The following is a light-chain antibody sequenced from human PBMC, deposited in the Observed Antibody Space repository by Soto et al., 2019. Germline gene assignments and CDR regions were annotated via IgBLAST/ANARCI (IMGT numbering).Light chain of an antibody. J-gene: IGKJ2*01. CDR3: QQYNSYSYT. Sequence: DIQMTQSPSTLSASVGDRVTITCRASQSINYWLAWYQQKPGKAPKLLIYKASSLESGVPSRFSGSGSGTEFTLTISSLQPYDFATYYCQQYNSYSYTFGQGTKLEIK. CDR2: KAS. CDR1: QSINYW. V-gene: IGKV1-5*03.